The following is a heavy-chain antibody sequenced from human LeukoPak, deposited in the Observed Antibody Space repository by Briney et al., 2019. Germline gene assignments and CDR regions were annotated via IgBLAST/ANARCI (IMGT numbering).Heavy chain of an antibody. CDR1: RGSISGSIRRYS. CDR3: ARIPLGHSGAYYFDY. CDR2: ISSSGSV. J-gene: IGHJ4*02. D-gene: IGHD5-12*01. V-gene: IGHV4-4*09. Sequence: SETLSLTCTVSRGSISGSIRRYSWSWLRQPPGKGLELIGYISSSGSVHDNPSLRSRVTISVDTSKNQFFLNLSSVSAADTAVYYCARIPLGHSGAYYFDYWGQGTLVTVSP.